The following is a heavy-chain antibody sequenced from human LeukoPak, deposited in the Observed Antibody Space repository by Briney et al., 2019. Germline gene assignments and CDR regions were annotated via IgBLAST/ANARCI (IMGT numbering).Heavy chain of an antibody. CDR1: GFSFTSYA. J-gene: IGHJ4*02. Sequence: GGSLRLSCAASGFSFTSYAMTWVRQAPGKGLEWVSAASEDGGTTYYADSVKGRFAISRDNTKNTLYLQMNSLRAEDTAVYYCARFWGSYPPDYWGQGTLVIVSS. V-gene: IGHV3-23*01. D-gene: IGHD3-16*01. CDR3: ARFWGSYPPDY. CDR2: ASEDGGTT.